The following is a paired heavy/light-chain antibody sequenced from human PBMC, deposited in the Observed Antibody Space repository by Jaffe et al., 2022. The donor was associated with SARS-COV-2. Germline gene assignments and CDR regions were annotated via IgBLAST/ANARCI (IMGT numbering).Heavy chain of an antibody. V-gene: IGHV3-48*02. CDR2: ISSGSSTI. Sequence: EVQLVESGGGLVQPGGSLRLSCAASGFSFSSFSMNWVRRAPGKGLEWVSYISSGSSTIYYADSVRGRFTISRENARNSLYLQLNSLRDEDTAVYYCARDEGAAAVHYGMDVWGQGTKVTVSS. J-gene: IGHJ6*02. CDR1: GFSFSSFS. CDR3: ARDEGAAAVHYGMDV. D-gene: IGHD6-13*01.
Light chain of an antibody. CDR2: RND. J-gene: IGLJ2*01. CDR1: SSNIGRNY. V-gene: IGLV1-47*01. CDR3: AAWDDSLSAVV. Sequence: QSVLTQPPSASGTPGQRVTISCSGSSSNIGRNYIYWYQQVPGTAPKLLIYRNDQRPSGVPGRFSGSKFGTSASLAISGLRSEDEADYYCAAWDDSLSAVVFGGGTKLTVL.